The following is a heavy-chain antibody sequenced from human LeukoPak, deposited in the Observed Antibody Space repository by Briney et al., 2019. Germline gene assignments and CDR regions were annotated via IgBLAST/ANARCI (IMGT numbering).Heavy chain of an antibody. J-gene: IGHJ4*02. CDR3: ARDSGSGSYYAGFDY. V-gene: IGHV1-69*05. CDR1: GGTFSSYA. Sequence: GSSVKVSCKASGGTFSSYATRWVRQGPGQGHELMGVIIPIFGTANYAQKFQGRVTITTDESTSTAYMELSSLRSEDTAVYYCARDSGSGSYYAGFDYWGQGTLVTVSS. CDR2: IIPIFGTA. D-gene: IGHD3-10*01.